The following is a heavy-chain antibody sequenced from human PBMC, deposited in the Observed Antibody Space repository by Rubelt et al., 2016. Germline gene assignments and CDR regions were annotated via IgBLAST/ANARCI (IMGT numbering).Heavy chain of an antibody. D-gene: IGHD5-12*01. CDR2: ISGGGSNT. Sequence: GSGGGLVPPGGSLRLSCAASGFTFSNYAMSWVRQAPGKGLEWVSVISGGGSNTYYADSVKGRFTISRDNSKNTLYLQMNSLRAEDTAVYYCAKDRSSGYDYDDYWGQGTLVTVSS. CDR3: AKDRSSGYDYDDY. V-gene: IGHV3-23*01. J-gene: IGHJ4*02. CDR1: GFTFSNYA.